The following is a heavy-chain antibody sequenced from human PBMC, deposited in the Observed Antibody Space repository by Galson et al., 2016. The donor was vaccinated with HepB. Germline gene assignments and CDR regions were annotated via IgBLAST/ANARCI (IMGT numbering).Heavy chain of an antibody. Sequence: TLSLTCTVSGGSISSGSYYWSWIRQPAGKRLEWIGRIYTTGSTDYNPSLKSRVTISLDTSKNQFSLNLSSVTAADTAVYSCAREHGCNWNPAGDYYMDVWGKGTTVTVSS. D-gene: IGHD1-20*01. J-gene: IGHJ6*03. V-gene: IGHV4-61*02. CDR3: AREHGCNWNPAGDYYMDV. CDR2: IYTTGST. CDR1: GGSISSGSYY.